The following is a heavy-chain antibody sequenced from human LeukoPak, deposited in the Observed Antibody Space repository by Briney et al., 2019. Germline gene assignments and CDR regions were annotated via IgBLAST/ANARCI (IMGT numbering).Heavy chain of an antibody. J-gene: IGHJ4*02. V-gene: IGHV3-33*06. CDR2: IWYDGSNK. D-gene: IGHD5-24*01. Sequence: GGSLRLSCAASGFTFSSHGMHWVRQAPGKGLEWVAVIWYDGSNKYYADSVKGRFTISRDNSKNTLYLQMNSLRAEDTAVYYCAKDHRRDGYNFDRYWGQGTLVTVSS. CDR3: AKDHRRDGYNFDRY. CDR1: GFTFSSHG.